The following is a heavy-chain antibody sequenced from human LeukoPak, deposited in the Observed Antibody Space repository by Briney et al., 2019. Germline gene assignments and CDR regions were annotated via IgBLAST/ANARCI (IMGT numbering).Heavy chain of an antibody. V-gene: IGHV4-59*11. CDR3: ARGAGWYDY. CDR2: IHYTGRT. J-gene: IGHJ4*02. Sequence: PSETLSLTCAVSGGSISGHYWSWLRQPPGEGLEWIAYIHYTGRTNYNPSLKGRVTISVDTSNSQFSLNLNSVTAADTAVYYCARGAGWYDYWGQGTLVTVSS. D-gene: IGHD6-19*01. CDR1: GGSISGHY.